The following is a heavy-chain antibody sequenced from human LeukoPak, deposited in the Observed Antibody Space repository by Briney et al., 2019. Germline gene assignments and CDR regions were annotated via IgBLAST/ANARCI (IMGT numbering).Heavy chain of an antibody. D-gene: IGHD2-21*01. CDR3: ERQVRYCGEDNCDFDS. V-gene: IGHV3-69-1*01. CDR2: LAPDRSP. CDR1: GFTFNNYS. J-gene: IGHJ4*02. Sequence: GGSLTLSCAASGFTFNNYSMAWVRQPPGKGLEWVSSLAPDRSPSYADSVKGRLTISRDTAKNSMTLQMDKLRAVDTAIYYCERQVRYCGEDNCDFDSWGQGTLVAVSS.